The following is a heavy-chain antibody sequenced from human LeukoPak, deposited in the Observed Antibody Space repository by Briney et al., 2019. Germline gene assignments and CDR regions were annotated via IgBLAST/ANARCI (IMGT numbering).Heavy chain of an antibody. CDR2: MWSDGTKK. CDR1: GFTFSHYG. CDR3: ARDDDTTGRYPRFDY. Sequence: GGSLRLSCAASGFTFSHYGMHWVRQAPGKGLEWVAVMWSDGTKKYYADSVKGRFTVSRDTSKHTLYLQMSSLRAEDTAVYFCARDDDTTGRYPRFDYWGQGTLVTVSS. D-gene: IGHD3-22*01. J-gene: IGHJ4*02. V-gene: IGHV3-33*01.